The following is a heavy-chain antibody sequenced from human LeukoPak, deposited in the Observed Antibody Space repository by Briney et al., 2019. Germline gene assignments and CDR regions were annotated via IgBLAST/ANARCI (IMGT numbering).Heavy chain of an antibody. Sequence: SETLSLTCTVSGGSISSSSYYWGWIRQPPGKGLEWIGRIYTSGSTNYNPSLKSRVTISVDTSKNQFSLKLSSVTAADTAVYYCARVTLGGPKWFGELLYFDYWGQGTLVTVSS. D-gene: IGHD3-10*01. V-gene: IGHV4-61*02. CDR2: IYTSGST. J-gene: IGHJ4*02. CDR1: GGSISSSSYY. CDR3: ARVTLGGPKWFGELLYFDY.